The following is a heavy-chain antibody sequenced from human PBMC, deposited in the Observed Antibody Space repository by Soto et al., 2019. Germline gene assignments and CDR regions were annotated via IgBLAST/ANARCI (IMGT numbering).Heavy chain of an antibody. J-gene: IGHJ4*02. D-gene: IGHD3-22*01. CDR3: ARDIWDSSGYYYFDY. V-gene: IGHV1-46*01. CDR2: INPSGGST. Sequence: QVQLVQSGAEVKKPGASVKVSCKASGYTFTSYYMHWVRQAPGQGLEWMGIINPSGGSTSYAQKFQGRVTMTRDTSTGTVYMEVSSLRSEDTAVYYCARDIWDSSGYYYFDYWGQGTLVTVSS. CDR1: GYTFTSYY.